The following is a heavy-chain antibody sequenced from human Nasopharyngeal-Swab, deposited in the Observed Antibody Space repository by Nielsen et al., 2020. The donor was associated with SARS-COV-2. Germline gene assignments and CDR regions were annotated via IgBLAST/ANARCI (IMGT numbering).Heavy chain of an antibody. Sequence: GGSLRLSCAASGFTFSSYAMSWVRQAPGKGLEWVSAISGSGGSTYYADSVKGRFTISRDNSKNTLYLQMSSLRAEDTAVYYCAKGSLGIVGAMGRLDYWGQGTLVTVSS. J-gene: IGHJ4*02. D-gene: IGHD1-26*01. V-gene: IGHV3-23*01. CDR1: GFTFSSYA. CDR3: AKGSLGIVGAMGRLDY. CDR2: ISGSGGST.